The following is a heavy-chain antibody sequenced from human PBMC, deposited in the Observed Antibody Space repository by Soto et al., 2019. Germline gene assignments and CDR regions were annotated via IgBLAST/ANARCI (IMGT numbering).Heavy chain of an antibody. Sequence: GGSLRLSCAASGFTFSSYGMHWVRQAPGKGLEWVAVISYDGSNKYYADSVKGRFTISRDNSENTLYLQMNSLRAEDTAIYYCARATMIGLLSSWGQGTLVTVS. D-gene: IGHD3-22*01. CDR1: GFTFSSYG. J-gene: IGHJ5*02. CDR3: ARATMIGLLSS. CDR2: ISYDGSNK. V-gene: IGHV3-30*03.